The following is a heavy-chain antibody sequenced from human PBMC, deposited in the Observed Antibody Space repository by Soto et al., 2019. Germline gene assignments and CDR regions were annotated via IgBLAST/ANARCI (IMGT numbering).Heavy chain of an antibody. CDR3: AREMAGLGGEYDY. J-gene: IGHJ4*01. D-gene: IGHD3-16*01. V-gene: IGHV1-18*01. CDR1: GYSFTNYG. CDR2: ISGYNGNT. Sequence: ASVKVSCKASGYSFTNYGVGWVRQAPGQGLEWMGWISGYNGNTNYAEXXXXXXXXXXXTSTSTAYMELRSLRSDDTAVYYCAREMAGLGGEYDYWG.